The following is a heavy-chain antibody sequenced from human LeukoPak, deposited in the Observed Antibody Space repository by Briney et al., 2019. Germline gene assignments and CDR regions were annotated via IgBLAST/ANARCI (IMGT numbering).Heavy chain of an antibody. Sequence: ESGPALVKPTQTLTLTCTFSGFSLITSGMCVSWIRQPPGKALEWLALIDWDDDKYYSTSLKTRLTISKDAFKNQVVLTMTNMDLVDTATYYCARISAYGDYYFDYWDQGTLVTVSS. J-gene: IGHJ4*02. D-gene: IGHD4-17*01. V-gene: IGHV2-70*01. CDR2: IDWDDDK. CDR1: GFSLITSGMC. CDR3: ARISAYGDYYFDY.